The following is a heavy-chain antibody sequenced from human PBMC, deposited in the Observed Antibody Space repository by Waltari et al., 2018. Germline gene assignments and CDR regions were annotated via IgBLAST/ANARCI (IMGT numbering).Heavy chain of an antibody. CDR1: GCSISSYY. V-gene: IGHV4-4*07. Sequence: QVQLQESGPGLVKPSETLSLTCTVSGCSISSYYWRWIRQPARKGLAWFGRIYTSGSTNYNPSLKSRVTMSVDTSKNQFSLKLRSVTAADTAVYYCARVTTRGGIRYFDYWGQGTLVTVSS. CDR2: IYTSGST. CDR3: ARVTTRGGIRYFDY. D-gene: IGHD4-17*01. J-gene: IGHJ4*02.